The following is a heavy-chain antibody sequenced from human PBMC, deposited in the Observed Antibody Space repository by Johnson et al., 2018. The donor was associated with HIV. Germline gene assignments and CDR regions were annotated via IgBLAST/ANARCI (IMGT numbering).Heavy chain of an antibody. V-gene: IGHV3-30*04. J-gene: IGHJ3*02. D-gene: IGHD1-1*01. CDR3: ANFYTDNTLGLFGAFDI. Sequence: QVQLVESGGGVVQPGRSLRLSCTASGFTFSNYAIHWVRQAPGKGLEWVTVISYDGSNQYYADSVQGRFTISRDKSKNTMYLQMNSLRAEDTAVYYCANFYTDNTLGLFGAFDIWGQGTMVTVSS. CDR1: GFTFSNYA. CDR2: ISYDGSNQ.